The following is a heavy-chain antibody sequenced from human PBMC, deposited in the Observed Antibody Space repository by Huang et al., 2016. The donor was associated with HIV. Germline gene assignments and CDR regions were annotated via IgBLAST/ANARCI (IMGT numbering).Heavy chain of an antibody. CDR3: AKGVSAAAVLDF. CDR1: GSTFSSYG. J-gene: IGHJ4*02. CDR2: ISYDDKTK. D-gene: IGHD6-13*01. V-gene: IGHV3-30*18. Sequence: QVQLVESGGGVVKPGRSLRISCAASGSTFSSYGMHWVRQAPGKGLEGVAVISYDDKTKYYADSVKGRFSIYRDKSKTTVYLQLNSLRVEDTAVYYCAKGVSAAAVLDFWGQGTLVTVSS.